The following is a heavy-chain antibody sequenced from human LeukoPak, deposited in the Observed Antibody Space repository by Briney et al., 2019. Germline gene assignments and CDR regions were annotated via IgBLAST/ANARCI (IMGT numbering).Heavy chain of an antibody. D-gene: IGHD5-12*01. V-gene: IGHV3-48*04. Sequence: PGGSLRLSCAASGFTFSSYSMNWVRQAPGKGLEWVSYISSSSTIYYADSVKGRFTISRDNAKNSLYLQMNSLRAEDTAVYYCARESNIVATQDAFDIWGQGTMVTVSS. CDR1: GFTFSSYS. CDR3: ARESNIVATQDAFDI. J-gene: IGHJ3*02. CDR2: ISSSSTI.